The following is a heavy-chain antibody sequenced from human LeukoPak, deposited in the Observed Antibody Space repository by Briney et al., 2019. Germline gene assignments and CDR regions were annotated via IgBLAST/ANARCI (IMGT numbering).Heavy chain of an antibody. V-gene: IGHV4-59*01. CDR3: ARDRVYYFDY. CDR2: IYYSGST. CDR1: GGSIGSYY. Sequence: TSETLSLTCTVSGGSIGSYYWSWIRQPPGKGLEWIGYIYYSGSTSYNPSLKSRVTISVDTSKNQFSLKLSSVTAADTAVYYCARDRVYYFDYWGQGTLVTVSS. D-gene: IGHD2-8*01. J-gene: IGHJ4*02.